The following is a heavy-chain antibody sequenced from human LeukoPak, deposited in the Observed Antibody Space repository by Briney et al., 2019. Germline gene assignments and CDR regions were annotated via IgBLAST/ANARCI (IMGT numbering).Heavy chain of an antibody. V-gene: IGHV3-48*02. J-gene: IGHJ3*01. CDR3: VISGWSF. CDR2: ISSSSTTI. D-gene: IGHD6-19*01. Sequence: GGSLRLSCAASGFTFSRNSMNWVRQAPGKGLEWVSYISSSSTTIYYGDSVKGRFTISRDNAKNSLYLQMNSLRDEDTAVYYCVISGWSFWGQGTMVTVSS. CDR1: GFTFSRNS.